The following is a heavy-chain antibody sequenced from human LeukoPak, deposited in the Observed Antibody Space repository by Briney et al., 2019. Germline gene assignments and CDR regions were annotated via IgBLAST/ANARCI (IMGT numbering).Heavy chain of an antibody. CDR1: GGSFSHYY. V-gene: IGHV4-34*01. J-gene: IGHJ6*03. CDR2: INDSGTI. CDR3: ARRWNYGRNYYIDV. Sequence: PSETLSLTCAVYGGSFSHYYWSWIRQSPGMGLEWIGEINDSGTINYNPSPMSRVTISVGKSKNQFSLKLSSATAADTAVYYCARRWNYGRNYYIDVWGKGATVSVSS. D-gene: IGHD1-7*01.